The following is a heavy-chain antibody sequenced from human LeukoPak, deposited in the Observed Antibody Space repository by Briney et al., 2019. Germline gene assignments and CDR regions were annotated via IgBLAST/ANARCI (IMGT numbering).Heavy chain of an antibody. Sequence: GESLRISCKGSGYSFTSYWISWVRPMPGKGLEWMGRIDPSDSYTNYSPSFQGHVTISADKSISTAYLQWSSLKASDTAMYYRARGGDIVATLPEFDYWGQGTLVTVSS. J-gene: IGHJ4*02. V-gene: IGHV5-10-1*01. CDR2: IDPSDSYT. D-gene: IGHD5-12*01. CDR3: ARGGDIVATLPEFDY. CDR1: GYSFTSYW.